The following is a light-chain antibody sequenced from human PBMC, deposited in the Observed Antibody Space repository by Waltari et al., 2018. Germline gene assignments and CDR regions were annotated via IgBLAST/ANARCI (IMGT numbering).Light chain of an antibody. CDR1: QDISNW. CDR2: SAS. V-gene: IGKV1-12*01. Sequence: DIQMTQSPSTVSASVVDRITLTCRASQDISNWLAWFQQKPGRAPNLLIYSASRLQSGVPSKFSGSGSGTDFTLTISSLQPEDFATYFCQQAKGFPLTFGGGTRVDLK. J-gene: IGKJ4*01. CDR3: QQAKGFPLT.